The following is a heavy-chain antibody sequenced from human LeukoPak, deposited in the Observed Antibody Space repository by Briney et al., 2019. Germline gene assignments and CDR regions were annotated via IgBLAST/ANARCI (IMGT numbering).Heavy chain of an antibody. J-gene: IGHJ4*02. CDR1: GGSLNSYY. D-gene: IGHD5-12*01. CDR2: IYSSGSA. V-gene: IGHV4-59*08. Sequence: SETLSLKCTVSGGSLNSYYWSWIRQPPGKGLEWIGYIYSSGSANYNPSLKSQVTMSLDTSKNQISLKLNSLTAADTAVYYCARMGGYSGYGTHWGQGTLVTVSS. CDR3: ARMGGYSGYGTH.